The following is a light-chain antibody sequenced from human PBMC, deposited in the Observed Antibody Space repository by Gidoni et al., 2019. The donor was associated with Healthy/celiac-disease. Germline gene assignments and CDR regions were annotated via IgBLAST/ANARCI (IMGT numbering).Light chain of an antibody. CDR1: NIGSKS. Sequence: SYLLTPPPSVSAAPGKPARITCGGNNIGSKSVQWYQQKPGQAPVLVVYDDSDRPSGIPERFSGSNSGNTATLTISRVEAGDEADYYCQVWDSSSDHLYVFGTGTKVTVL. CDR3: QVWDSSSDHLYV. CDR2: DDS. J-gene: IGLJ1*01. V-gene: IGLV3-21*03.